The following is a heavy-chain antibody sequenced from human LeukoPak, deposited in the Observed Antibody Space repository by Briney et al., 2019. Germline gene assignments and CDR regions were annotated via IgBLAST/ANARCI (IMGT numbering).Heavy chain of an antibody. V-gene: IGHV3-48*01. Sequence: GGSLRLSCAVSGFTFTNAWMSWVRQAPGKGLEWVSFITGSSSTIYYADSVKGRFTISRDNAKNSLYLQMNSLRAEDTAVYYCASCSSTNCYWGQGTLVTVSS. J-gene: IGHJ4*02. D-gene: IGHD2-2*01. CDR1: GFTFTNAW. CDR2: ITGSSSTI. CDR3: ASCSSTNCY.